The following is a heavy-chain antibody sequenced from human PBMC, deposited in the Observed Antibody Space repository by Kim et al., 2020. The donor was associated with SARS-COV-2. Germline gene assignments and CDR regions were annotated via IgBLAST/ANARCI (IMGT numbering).Heavy chain of an antibody. V-gene: IGHV4-59*11. Sequence: SETLSLTCTVSGGSISSHSWSWIRQPPGKGLEWIGYTYYSGSTNYNPSLKSRVTISVDTSKNQFSLKLSSVTAADAAVYYCARDRIGHCSSTSCSLHFDYWGQRTIVTVSS. D-gene: IGHD2-2*01. J-gene: IGHJ4*02. CDR1: GGSISSHS. CDR2: TYYSGST. CDR3: ARDRIGHCSSTSCSLHFDY.